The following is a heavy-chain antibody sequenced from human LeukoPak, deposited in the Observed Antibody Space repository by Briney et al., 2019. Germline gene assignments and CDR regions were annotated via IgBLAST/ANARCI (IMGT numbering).Heavy chain of an antibody. CDR1: GGTFSSYA. D-gene: IGHD2-21*02. CDR2: IIPIFGTA. CDR3: ARDSLYCGGDCPFDY. V-gene: IGHV1-69*13. J-gene: IGHJ4*02. Sequence: SVKVSCKASGGTFSSYAISWVRQAPGQGLEWMGGIIPIFGTANYAQKFQGRVTITADESTSTAYMELSSLRSEDTAGYYCARDSLYCGGDCPFDYWGQGTLVTVSS.